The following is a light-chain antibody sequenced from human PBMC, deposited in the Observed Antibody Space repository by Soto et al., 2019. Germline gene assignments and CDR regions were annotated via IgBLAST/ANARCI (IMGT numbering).Light chain of an antibody. CDR2: SNN. V-gene: IGLV1-44*01. Sequence: QSVLTQPASASGTPGQRVTISCSGSNSNIGTNTVNWYQQLPGTAPKLLIYSNNQRPSGVPDRFSGSKSGTSASLAISGLQSEDEADYYCAAWDDSLNGHVVFGGGTKLTVL. CDR1: NSNIGTNT. J-gene: IGLJ2*01. CDR3: AAWDDSLNGHVV.